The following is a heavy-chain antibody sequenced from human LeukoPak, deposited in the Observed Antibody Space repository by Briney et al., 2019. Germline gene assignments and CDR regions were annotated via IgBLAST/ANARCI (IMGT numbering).Heavy chain of an antibody. CDR2: INHSGST. CDR1: GGSFSGYY. Sequence: SETLSLTCAVYGGSFSGYYWSWIRQPPGKGLEWIGEINHSGSTNYNPSLKSRVTISVDTSKNQFSLKLSSMTAADTAVYYCARGVDSSGRNFDYWGQGTLVTVSS. V-gene: IGHV4-34*01. J-gene: IGHJ4*02. CDR3: ARGVDSSGRNFDY. D-gene: IGHD3-22*01.